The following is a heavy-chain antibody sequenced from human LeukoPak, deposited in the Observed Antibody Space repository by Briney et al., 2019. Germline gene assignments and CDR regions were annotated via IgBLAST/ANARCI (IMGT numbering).Heavy chain of an antibody. CDR1: GGSISSGGYY. CDR2: IYYSGST. CDR3: ARDQSCGGDCYLGAFDI. D-gene: IGHD2-21*02. J-gene: IGHJ3*02. V-gene: IGHV4-31*03. Sequence: SETLSLTRTVSGGSISSGGYYWSWIRQHPGKGLEWIGYIYYSGSTYYNPSLKSRVTISVDTSKNQFSLKLSSVTAADTAVYYCARDQSCGGDCYLGAFDIWGQGTMVTVSS.